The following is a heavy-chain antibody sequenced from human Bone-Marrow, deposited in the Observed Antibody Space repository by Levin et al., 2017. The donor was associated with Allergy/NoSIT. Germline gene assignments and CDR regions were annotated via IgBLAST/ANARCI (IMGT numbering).Heavy chain of an antibody. V-gene: IGHV3-30*03. Sequence: SCAASGFSFNNYGMHWVRQAPGKGLEWVAMISDDGSEKYYTGSVKGRFTLSRDNSKNTVYLQMNSLRHEDTAVYFCVTYFNTSGYDDHWGQGSLVTVSS. CDR2: ISDDGSEK. CDR3: VTYFNTSGYDDH. CDR1: GFSFNNYG. D-gene: IGHD3-22*01. J-gene: IGHJ5*02.